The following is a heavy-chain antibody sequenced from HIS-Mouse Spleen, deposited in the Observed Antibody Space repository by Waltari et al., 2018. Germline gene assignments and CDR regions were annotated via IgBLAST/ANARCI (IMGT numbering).Heavy chain of an antibody. V-gene: IGHV3-30*04. Sequence: QVPLVESGGGVVQPGRSLRLSCAASGFTFSRYAMHWVRQAQGKGLEWVAVISYDGSNKYYADSVKGRFTISRDNSKNTLYLQMNSLRAEDTAVYYCARRYSGYDLGYWGQGTLVTVSS. CDR3: ARRYSGYDLGY. CDR2: ISYDGSNK. CDR1: GFTFSRYA. J-gene: IGHJ4*02. D-gene: IGHD5-12*01.